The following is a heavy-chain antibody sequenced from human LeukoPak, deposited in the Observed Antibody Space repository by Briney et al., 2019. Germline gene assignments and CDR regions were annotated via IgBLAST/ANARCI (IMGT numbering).Heavy chain of an antibody. J-gene: IGHJ1*01. CDR1: GFTFDDYA. D-gene: IGHD6-19*01. Sequence: GGSLRLSCAASGFTFDDYAMHWARHAPGKGLEWVSGISWNSGSIDYADSVKGRFTFSRDNAKNSLYLQVNSLRAEDTALYYCAKGPSGIAVAGSPKYFQHWGQGTLVTVSS. CDR3: AKGPSGIAVAGSPKYFQH. CDR2: ISWNSGSI. V-gene: IGHV3-9*01.